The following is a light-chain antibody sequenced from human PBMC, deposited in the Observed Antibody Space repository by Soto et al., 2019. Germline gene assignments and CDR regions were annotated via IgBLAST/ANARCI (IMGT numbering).Light chain of an antibody. V-gene: IGLV2-14*01. J-gene: IGLJ1*01. CDR1: SSDIGGYDY. CDR2: GVT. Sequence: QSALTQPACVSGSLGQSITISCTGTSSDIGGYDYVSWYQHHPGKAPKFIIYGVTNRPSGVSHRFSGSKSANTASLTISGLQAEDEADYYCTSYTSSSTHVFGTGTKVTVL. CDR3: TSYTSSSTHV.